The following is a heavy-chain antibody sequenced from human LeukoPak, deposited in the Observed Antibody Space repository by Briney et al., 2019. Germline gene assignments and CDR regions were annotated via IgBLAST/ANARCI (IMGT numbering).Heavy chain of an antibody. D-gene: IGHD2-8*02. J-gene: IGHJ4*02. V-gene: IGHV3-30-3*01. CDR1: GLTFSSYA. CDR3: AREGGGVGHTIDY. CDR2: ISYDGSNR. Sequence: GGSLRLSCAASGLTFSSYAMHWVRQAPGKGLEWVAVISYDGSNRYYADSVKGRFTISRDNSKNTLYLQMNSLRAEDTAVYYCAREGGGVGHTIDYWGQGTLVTVSS.